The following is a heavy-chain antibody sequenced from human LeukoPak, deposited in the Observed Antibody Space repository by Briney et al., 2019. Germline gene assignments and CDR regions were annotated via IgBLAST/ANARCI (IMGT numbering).Heavy chain of an antibody. J-gene: IGHJ4*02. Sequence: PGGSLRLSCAASGFTFSSYSMNWVRQAPGKGLEWVSYISSSSSTIYYADSVKGRFTISRDNAKNSLYLQMNSLRAEDTAVYYXXRXXRXYTXGPYGDEGIXYWGQGTXVTVS. CDR3: XRXXRXYTXGPYGDEGIXY. CDR1: GFTFSSYS. V-gene: IGHV3-48*01. CDR2: ISSSSSTI. D-gene: IGHD4-17*01.